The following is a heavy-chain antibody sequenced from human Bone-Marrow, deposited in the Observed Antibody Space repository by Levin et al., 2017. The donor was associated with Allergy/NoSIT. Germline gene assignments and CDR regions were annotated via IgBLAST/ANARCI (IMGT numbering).Heavy chain of an antibody. CDR2: IYWDDEM. Sequence: NVSGPTLVKPTQTLTLTCTFSGFSLSTSGVGVGWIRQPPGKALEWLALIYWDDEMHFSPSLESRLTITKDTSKNQVVLTMTNMDPVDTATYYCAHLKVIWGGAELGGGPKPLFDPWGQGTLVTVAS. V-gene: IGHV2-5*02. J-gene: IGHJ5*02. CDR3: AHLKVIWGGAELGGGPKPLFDP. CDR1: GFSLSTSGVG. D-gene: IGHD3-16*01.